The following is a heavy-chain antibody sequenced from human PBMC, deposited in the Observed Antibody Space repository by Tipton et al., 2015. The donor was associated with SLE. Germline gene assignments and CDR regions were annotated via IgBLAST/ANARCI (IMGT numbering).Heavy chain of an antibody. Sequence: TLSLTCTVSGGSISSYYWSWIRQPPGKGLEWIGYIYYSGSTNYNPSLKSRVTISVDTSKNQFSLKLSSVTAADTAVYYCARGGIAARPVDYWGQGTLVTVSS. J-gene: IGHJ4*02. CDR2: IYYSGST. D-gene: IGHD6-6*01. V-gene: IGHV4-59*12. CDR3: ARGGIAARPVDY. CDR1: GGSISSYY.